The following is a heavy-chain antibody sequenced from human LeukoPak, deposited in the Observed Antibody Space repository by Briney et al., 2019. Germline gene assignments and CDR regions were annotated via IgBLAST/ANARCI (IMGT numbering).Heavy chain of an antibody. D-gene: IGHD5-12*01. CDR2: ISSSSSYI. V-gene: IGHV3-21*01. J-gene: IGHJ6*02. CDR1: GFTLNRNT. Sequence: GGSLRLSCAASGFTLNRNTINWVRQAPGKGLEWVSSISSSSSYIYYADSVKGRFTISRDNSNNSLYLQMNSLRAEDTAVYYCARGGYSGYDSYYYGMDVWGQGTTVTVSS. CDR3: ARGGYSGYDSYYYGMDV.